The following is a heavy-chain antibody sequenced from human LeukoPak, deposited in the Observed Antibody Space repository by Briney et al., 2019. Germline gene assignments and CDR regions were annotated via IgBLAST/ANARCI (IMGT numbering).Heavy chain of an antibody. CDR1: GRTFISYA. D-gene: IGHD5-12*01. V-gene: IGHV1-69*13. CDR2: SIPIFGRA. CDR3: GARGYDNNFDY. J-gene: IGHJ4*02. Sequence: SVTVSRKASGRTFISYAISWVRQAPRQGLGWSGGSIPIFGRANSAQKFTGRVTISADESTSTAYMELSSLRSEDTAVYYCGARGYDNNFDYWGQGTLVTVSS.